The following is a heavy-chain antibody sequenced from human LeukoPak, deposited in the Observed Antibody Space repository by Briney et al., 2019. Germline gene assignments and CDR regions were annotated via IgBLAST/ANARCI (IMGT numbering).Heavy chain of an antibody. D-gene: IGHD4-23*01. V-gene: IGHV4-4*02. CDR2: IYYSGST. J-gene: IGHJ4*02. CDR3: ARNGGHSDFDH. CDR1: SGSICSRGC. Sequence: SETLSLTCAVSSGSICSRGCWTWVRQSPGKGLEWIGEIYYSGSTNYNPSLKNRVTISLDKSKNQFSLKLASVTAADTAMYYCARNGGHSDFDHWGPGTLVTVSS.